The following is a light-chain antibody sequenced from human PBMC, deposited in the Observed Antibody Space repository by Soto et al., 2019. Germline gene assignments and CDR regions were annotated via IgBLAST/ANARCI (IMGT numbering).Light chain of an antibody. CDR2: HAS. CDR1: QSIDRW. V-gene: IGKV1-5*01. CDR3: QHYNGDGT. J-gene: IGKJ1*01. Sequence: DIQMTQSPSTLPASVGDRVTITFRSSQSIDRWLAWYQQKPGKAPKFLIYHASSLQTGVPSRFSGSGSGTEFTLTISSLQPDDFATYYCQHYNGDGTVGQGTK.